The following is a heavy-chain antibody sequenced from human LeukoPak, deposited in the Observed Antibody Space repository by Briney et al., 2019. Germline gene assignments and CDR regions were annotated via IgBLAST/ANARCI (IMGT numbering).Heavy chain of an antibody. CDR2: INHSGST. Sequence: PSETLSLTCAVYGGSFSGYYWSWIRQPPGKGLEWIGEINHSGSTNYNPSLKSRVTISVDTSKNQFSLKLSSVTAADTAVYYCARGGKQWLVLRSGWFDPWGQGTLVTVSS. CDR3: ARGGKQWLVLRSGWFDP. V-gene: IGHV4-34*01. D-gene: IGHD6-19*01. CDR1: GGSFSGYY. J-gene: IGHJ5*02.